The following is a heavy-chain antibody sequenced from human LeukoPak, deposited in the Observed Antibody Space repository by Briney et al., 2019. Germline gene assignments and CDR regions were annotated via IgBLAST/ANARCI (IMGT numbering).Heavy chain of an antibody. D-gene: IGHD6-19*01. V-gene: IGHV4-59*01. J-gene: IGHJ5*02. CDR2: IYYSGCT. CDR3: ARGLLSSGWEGGNWFDP. Sequence: SETLSLTCTVSGGSISSYYWSWIRQPPGKGLEWIGYIYYSGCTIYNPSLKSRVTISVDTSKNQFSLKLSSVTAADTAVYYCARGLLSSGWEGGNWFDPWGQGTLVTVSS. CDR1: GGSISSYY.